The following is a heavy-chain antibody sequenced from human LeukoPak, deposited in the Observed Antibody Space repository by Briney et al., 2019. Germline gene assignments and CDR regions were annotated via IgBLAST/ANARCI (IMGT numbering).Heavy chain of an antibody. V-gene: IGHV4-34*01. CDR3: ARGRTYYDFWSGYRYYGMDV. CDR2: INHSGST. J-gene: IGHJ6*02. Sequence: SETLSLTCAVYGGSFSGYFWSWIRQPPGKGLEWIGEINHSGSTSYNPSLKSRVTISVDTSKNQFSLKLSSVTAADTAVYYCARGRTYYDFWSGYRYYGMDVWGQGTTVTVSS. CDR1: GGSFSGYF. D-gene: IGHD3-3*01.